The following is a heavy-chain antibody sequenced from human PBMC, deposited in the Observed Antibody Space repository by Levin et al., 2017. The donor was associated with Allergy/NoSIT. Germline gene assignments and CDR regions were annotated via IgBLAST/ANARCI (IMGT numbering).Heavy chain of an antibody. D-gene: IGHD2/OR15-2a*01. CDR3: AKDYISYDYYGLDV. CDR1: GFAFTSSA. Sequence: HPGGSLRLSCAASGFAFTSSAMSWVRQAPGKGLEWVSAITGSGDTTYYPDSVKGRFTISRDNFRSTLYLQMNILRAEDTAVYYCAKDYISYDYYGLDVWGQGTTATVSS. V-gene: IGHV3-23*01. CDR2: ITGSGDTT. J-gene: IGHJ6*02.